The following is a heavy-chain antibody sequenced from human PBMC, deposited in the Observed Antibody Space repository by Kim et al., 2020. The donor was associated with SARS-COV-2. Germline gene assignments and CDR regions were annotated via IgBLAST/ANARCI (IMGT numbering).Heavy chain of an antibody. CDR1: GSTLSVYW. D-gene: IGHD2-8*01. J-gene: IGHJ5*01. Sequence: GGSRRLSCAASGSTLSVYWMTWVRQAPGKGLEWVANIKTDGGATDNVDSVKDRFTISRENAKNSLYLQMNSLSPEDTAVYYGAPLSRLNSFDSWGHGTLV. CDR2: IKTDGGAT. CDR3: APLSRLNSFDS. V-gene: IGHV3-7*01.